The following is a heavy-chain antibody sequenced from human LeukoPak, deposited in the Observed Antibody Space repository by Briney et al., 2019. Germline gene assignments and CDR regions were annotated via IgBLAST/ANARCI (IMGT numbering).Heavy chain of an antibody. CDR1: GFTSFTYA. CDR3: AKGYGGSGYYFDY. V-gene: IGHV3-23*01. D-gene: IGHD2-15*01. J-gene: IGHJ4*02. Sequence: GGSLRLSCAASGFTSFTYAMSWVRQAPGKGLEWVSGISGSGGGTYYADSVKGRFTISRDNSKNTVHLQMNSLRAEDTAVYYCAKGYGGSGYYFDYWGQGTLVTVSS. CDR2: ISGSGGGT.